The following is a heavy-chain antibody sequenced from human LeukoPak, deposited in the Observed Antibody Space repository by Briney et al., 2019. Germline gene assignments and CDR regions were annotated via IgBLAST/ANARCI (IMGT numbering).Heavy chain of an antibody. CDR1: GGSISSYY. CDR3: ARLLRGTNYGFDP. V-gene: IGHV4-59*01. D-gene: IGHD1-1*01. J-gene: IGHJ5*02. Sequence: SETLSLTCTVSGGSISSYYWSWIRQPPGKGLEWIGYIYYSGSTNYNPSLKSRVTISVDTSKNQFSLKLSSVTAADTAVYYCARLLRGTNYGFDPWGQGTLVTVSS. CDR2: IYYSGST.